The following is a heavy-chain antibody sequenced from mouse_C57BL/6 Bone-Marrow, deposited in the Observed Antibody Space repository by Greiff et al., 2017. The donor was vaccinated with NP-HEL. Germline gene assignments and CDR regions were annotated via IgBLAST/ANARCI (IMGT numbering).Heavy chain of an antibody. CDR1: GYSITSGYY. V-gene: IGHV3-6*01. J-gene: IGHJ2*01. CDR2: ISYDGSN. Sequence: DVKLQESGPGLVKPSQSLSLTCSVTGYSITSGYYWNWIRQFPGNKLEWMGYISYDGSNNYNPSLKNRISITRDTSKTQFFLKLNSVTTEDTATYYCASLRREYYFDYWGQGTTLTVSS. D-gene: IGHD2-12*01. CDR3: ASLRREYYFDY.